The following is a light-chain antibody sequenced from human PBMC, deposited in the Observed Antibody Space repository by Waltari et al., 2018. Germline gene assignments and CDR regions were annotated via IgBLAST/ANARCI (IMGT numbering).Light chain of an antibody. V-gene: IGLV2-14*01. Sequence: HSALTQPASVSGSPGQSITISCTVTSIAVGGYNYVSWYQQHPGKSPKLMIYDVSNRPSGVSNRFSGSKSCNTASLTISGLQAEDEADYYCSSYTSSSTRVFGTGTKVTVL. CDR2: DVS. CDR1: SIAVGGYNY. CDR3: SSYTSSSTRV. J-gene: IGLJ1*01.